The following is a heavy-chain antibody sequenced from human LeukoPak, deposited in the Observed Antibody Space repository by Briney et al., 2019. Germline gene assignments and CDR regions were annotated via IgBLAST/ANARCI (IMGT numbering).Heavy chain of an antibody. V-gene: IGHV3-23*01. J-gene: IGHJ4*02. Sequence: LSGGSLRLSCRASGFTLSSYAMSWVRQAPGKGLEWVSSLTASGGSTYYADSVKGRFTISRDNSMNTLYLQMNSLRAEDTAVYYCSKDLGRDGYIYWGQGSLVTVSS. CDR2: LTASGGST. D-gene: IGHD5-24*01. CDR1: GFTLSSYA. CDR3: SKDLGRDGYIY.